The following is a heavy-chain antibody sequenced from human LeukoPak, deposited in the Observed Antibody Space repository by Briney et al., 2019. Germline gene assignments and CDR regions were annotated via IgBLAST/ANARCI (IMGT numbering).Heavy chain of an antibody. CDR1: GYTFTSYY. V-gene: IGHV1-46*01. Sequence: ASVKVSCKASGYTFTSYYMHWVRQAPGQGLEWMGIINPSGGSTSYAQKFQGRVTMTRDTSTSTVYMELSSLRSDDTAVYYCARGDIVVLPAGIPHNWFDPWGQGTLVTVSS. CDR3: ARGDIVVLPAGIPHNWFDP. J-gene: IGHJ5*02. D-gene: IGHD2-2*02. CDR2: INPSGGST.